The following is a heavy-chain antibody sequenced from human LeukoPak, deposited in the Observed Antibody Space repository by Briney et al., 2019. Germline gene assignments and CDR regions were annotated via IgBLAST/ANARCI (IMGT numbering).Heavy chain of an antibody. Sequence: GGSLRLSCAASGFTFSGSAMHWVRQASGKGLEWLGRIRSKANTYATAYAASVKGRFTISRDDSNNTAYLQMNSLKTEDAAVYYCTRRDSSVYYFDYWGQGTLVTVSS. CDR2: IRSKANTYAT. CDR3: TRRDSSVYYFDY. V-gene: IGHV3-73*01. CDR1: GFTFSGSA. D-gene: IGHD6-19*01. J-gene: IGHJ4*02.